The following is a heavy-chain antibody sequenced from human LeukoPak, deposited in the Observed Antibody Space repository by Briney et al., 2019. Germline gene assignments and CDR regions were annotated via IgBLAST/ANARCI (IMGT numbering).Heavy chain of an antibody. CDR3: ARGSRYSYGPDFDY. CDR1: GFTFSSYW. Sequence: PGGSLRLSCAASGFTFSSYWMHWVRQAPGKGLVWVSRINSDGSSTSYADSVKGRFTISRDNAKNTLYLQMNSLRAEDTAVYYCARGSRYSYGPDFDYWGQGTLVTVSS. J-gene: IGHJ4*02. CDR2: INSDGSST. D-gene: IGHD5-18*01. V-gene: IGHV3-74*01.